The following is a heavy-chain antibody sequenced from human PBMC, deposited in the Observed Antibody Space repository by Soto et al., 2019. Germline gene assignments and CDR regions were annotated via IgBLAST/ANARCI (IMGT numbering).Heavy chain of an antibody. D-gene: IGHD3-22*01. CDR2: ISAYNGNT. Sequence: ASVKVSCKASGYTFTSYGISWVRQAPGQGLEWMGWISAYNGNTNYAQKLQGRVTMTTDTSTSTAYMVLRSLRSDDTAVYYCARTIPYDSSGYLFDYWGQGTLVTVSS. CDR1: GYTFTSYG. CDR3: ARTIPYDSSGYLFDY. J-gene: IGHJ4*02. V-gene: IGHV1-18*01.